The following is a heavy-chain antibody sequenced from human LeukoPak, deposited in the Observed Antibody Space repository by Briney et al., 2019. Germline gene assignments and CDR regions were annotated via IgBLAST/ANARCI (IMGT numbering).Heavy chain of an antibody. CDR1: GGSMSSYY. CDR2: IYYNGNT. J-gene: IGHJ1*01. V-gene: IGHV4-59*01. D-gene: IGHD2-15*01. Sequence: SETLSLTCTVSGGSMSSYYWSWLRQPPGKGLEWIGYIYYNGNTNYYPYLKGRVTISLEPSKNHSLQKLNSLITADHAAYYCWRGAGWWQHWGQGTLVSVSS. CDR3: WRGAGWWQH.